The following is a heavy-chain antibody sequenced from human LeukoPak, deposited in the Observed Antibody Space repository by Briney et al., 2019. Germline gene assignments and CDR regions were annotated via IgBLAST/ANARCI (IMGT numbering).Heavy chain of an antibody. J-gene: IGHJ4*02. CDR2: ISSSSSTI. V-gene: IGHV3-48*01. CDR3: ARVPARKYSSSWLPNY. CDR1: GFTFSSYS. D-gene: IGHD6-13*01. Sequence: GGSLRLSCAASGFTFSSYSMNWVRQAPGKGLEWVSYISSSSSTIYYADSVKGRFTISRDNAKNSLYLQMNSLRAEDTAVYYCARVPARKYSSSWLPNYWGQGTLVTVSS.